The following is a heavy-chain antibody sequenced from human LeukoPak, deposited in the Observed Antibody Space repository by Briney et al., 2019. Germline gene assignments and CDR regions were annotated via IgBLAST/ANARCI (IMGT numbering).Heavy chain of an antibody. CDR3: ARGLYKYGRTAFDY. D-gene: IGHD2-8*01. CDR1: VGSISSDY. J-gene: IGHJ4*02. CDR2: ISDNGRT. Sequence: PSETLSLTCTVSVGSISSDYWSWIRQPPGKGLEWIGYISDNGRTYYSPSLKSRVSMSIDTPRNQFSLKLNSMTAADTAVYYCARGLYKYGRTAFDYWGQGTLVTVSS. V-gene: IGHV4-59*08.